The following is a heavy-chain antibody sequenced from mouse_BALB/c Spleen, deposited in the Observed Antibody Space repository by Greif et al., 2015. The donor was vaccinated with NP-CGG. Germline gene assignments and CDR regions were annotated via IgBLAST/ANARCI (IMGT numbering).Heavy chain of an antibody. CDR2: IYPGNVNT. Sequence: VQLQQSGPELVKPGASVRISCKASGYTFTSYYIHWVKQRPGQGLEWIGWIYPGNVNTKYNEKFKGKATLTADKSSSTAYMQLSSLTSEDSAVYFCARWGFMITTRDWYFDVWGAGTTVTVSS. V-gene: IGHV1S56*01. CDR1: GYTFTSYY. D-gene: IGHD2-4*01. J-gene: IGHJ1*01. CDR3: ARWGFMITTRDWYFDV.